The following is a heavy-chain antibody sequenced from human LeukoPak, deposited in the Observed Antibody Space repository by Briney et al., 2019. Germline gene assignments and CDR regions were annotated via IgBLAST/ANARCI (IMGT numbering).Heavy chain of an antibody. J-gene: IGHJ5*02. CDR3: ARVYSTIFGVVRNWFDP. CDR1: GLTFSSYA. CDR2: ISGSGGST. D-gene: IGHD3-3*01. Sequence: GGSLRLSCAAYGLTFSSYAMSWVRQAPGKGLEWVSAISGSGGSTYYADSVKGRFTISRDTAKNPLYLQMNSLRAEDTAVYYCARVYSTIFGVVRNWFDPWGQGTLVTVSS. V-gene: IGHV3-23*01.